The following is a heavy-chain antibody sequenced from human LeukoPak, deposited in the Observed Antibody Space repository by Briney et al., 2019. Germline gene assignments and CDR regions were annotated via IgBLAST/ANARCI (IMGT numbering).Heavy chain of an antibody. Sequence: GRSLRLSCAASGFTFDDYAMHWVRQAPGKGLEWVSGISWNSGSIGYADSVKGRFTISRDNAKNSLYLQMNSLRAEDTAVYYCARVRYYDFWSGNWFDPWGQGTLVTVSS. D-gene: IGHD3-3*01. CDR1: GFTFDDYA. CDR3: ARVRYYDFWSGNWFDP. J-gene: IGHJ5*02. V-gene: IGHV3-9*01. CDR2: ISWNSGSI.